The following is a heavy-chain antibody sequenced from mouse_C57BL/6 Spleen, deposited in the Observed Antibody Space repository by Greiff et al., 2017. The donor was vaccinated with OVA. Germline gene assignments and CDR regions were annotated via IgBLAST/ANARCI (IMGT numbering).Heavy chain of an antibody. CDR3: GGRYDYDGAMDY. Sequence: LVESGPELVKPGASVKISCKASGYSFTDYNMNWVKQSNGKSLEWIGVINHNYGTTSYNQKFKGKATLTVDQSSSTAYMQLNSLTSEDSAVYYCGGRYDYDGAMDYWGRGTSVTVSS. CDR2: INHNYGTT. D-gene: IGHD2-4*01. V-gene: IGHV1-39*01. J-gene: IGHJ4*01. CDR1: GYSFTDYN.